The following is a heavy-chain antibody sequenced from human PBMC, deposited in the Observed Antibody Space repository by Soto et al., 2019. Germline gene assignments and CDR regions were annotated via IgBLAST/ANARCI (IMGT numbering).Heavy chain of an antibody. J-gene: IGHJ6*02. V-gene: IGHV1-69*01. D-gene: IGHD1-26*01. CDR1: GGTFDNFI. CDR3: ARHGTYSSSLSQSSGMDV. CDR2: IVPMLGTP. Sequence: QVQLVQSGAEVKEPGSSVRVSCKASGGTFDNFIMNWVRQTPGRGLEWMGGIVPMLGTPTYAEKFKGRVTISATGSTSTMDMEVTSLRSEDTAIYYLARHGTYSSSLSQSSGMDVWGQGTTVTVSS.